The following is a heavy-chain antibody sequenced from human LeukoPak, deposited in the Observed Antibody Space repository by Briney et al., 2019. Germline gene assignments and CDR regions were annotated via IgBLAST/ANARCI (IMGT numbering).Heavy chain of an antibody. CDR3: ASGAQYDYVWGSYRYPTDDAFDI. V-gene: IGHV4-59*01. Sequence: SETLSLTCAVYGGSFSGYYWSWIRQPPGKGLEWIGYIYYSGSTNYNPSLKSRVTISVDTSKNQFSLKLSSVTAADTAVYYCASGAQYDYVWGSYRYPTDDAFDIWGQGTMVTVSS. D-gene: IGHD3-16*02. J-gene: IGHJ3*02. CDR1: GGSFSGYY. CDR2: IYYSGST.